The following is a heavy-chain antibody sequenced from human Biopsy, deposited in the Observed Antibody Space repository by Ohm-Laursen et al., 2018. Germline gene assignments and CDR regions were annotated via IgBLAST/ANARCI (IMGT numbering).Heavy chain of an antibody. CDR1: GGSISASTTSY. V-gene: IGHV4-39*01. J-gene: IGHJ5*02. CDR3: ARHPTGFWFDP. Sequence: SDTLSLTCSVSGGSISASTTSYWAWLRQPPGKGLEWIGSIYNSETTFYNPSLKSRVAISVDTSTNQFSLKVSSVTAADTALYYCARHPTGFWFDPWGHGTLVTVSS. CDR2: IYNSETT.